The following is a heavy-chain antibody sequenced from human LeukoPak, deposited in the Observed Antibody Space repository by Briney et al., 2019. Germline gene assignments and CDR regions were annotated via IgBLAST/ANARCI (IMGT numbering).Heavy chain of an antibody. Sequence: GGSLRLSCAASGFTFTNYAMSWVRQTPGKGLEWVSATVGSRPDTYHADSVRGRFTISRDNSKNTLYLQMNSLRAEDTALYYCAKDTGSGYDYFSYYFDSWGQGTLVTVSS. V-gene: IGHV3-23*01. J-gene: IGHJ4*02. CDR2: TVGSRPDT. CDR1: GFTFTNYA. CDR3: AKDTGSGYDYFSYYFDS. D-gene: IGHD5-12*01.